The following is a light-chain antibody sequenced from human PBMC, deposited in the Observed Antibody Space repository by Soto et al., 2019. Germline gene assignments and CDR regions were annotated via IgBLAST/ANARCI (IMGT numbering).Light chain of an antibody. CDR1: SSDVGGYNY. V-gene: IGLV2-11*01. J-gene: IGLJ2*01. CDR3: CSYAGSYVV. Sequence: QSVLPQPRSVSGSPGQSVTISCTGTSSDVGGYNYVSWYQQHPGKDPKLMIYDVSTRTSGVPDRFSGSKSGNTAYLTISGLEAEDEADYYCCSYAGSYVVFGGGTKLTVL. CDR2: DVS.